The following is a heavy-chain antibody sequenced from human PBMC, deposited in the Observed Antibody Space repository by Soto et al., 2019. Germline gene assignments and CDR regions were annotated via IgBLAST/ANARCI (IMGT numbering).Heavy chain of an antibody. CDR2: ISAYNGNT. CDR3: ARAVYYDFWSGYSGAYYYCMDV. D-gene: IGHD3-3*01. J-gene: IGHJ6*02. V-gene: IGHV1-18*01. Sequence: GASLKVSCKSSGYPFTSYVISWVRQAPGQGLEWMGWISAYNGNTNYAQKLQGRVTMTTDTSTSTAYMELRSLRSDDTAVYYCARAVYYDFWSGYSGAYYYCMDVWGQGTTVTVSS. CDR1: GYPFTSYV.